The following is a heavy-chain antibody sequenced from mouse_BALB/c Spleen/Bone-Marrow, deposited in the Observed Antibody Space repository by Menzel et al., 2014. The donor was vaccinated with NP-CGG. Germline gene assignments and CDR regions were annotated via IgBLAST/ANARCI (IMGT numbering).Heavy chain of an antibody. CDR2: INPSNGRT. J-gene: IGHJ4*01. V-gene: IGHV1S81*02. D-gene: IGHD2-1*01. Sequence: QVHVKQSGAELVKHGASVKLSCMASGSTFTSYWIHWVKQRPGQGPEWIGEINPSNGRTNYNEKFKSKATLTEDKSSSTAYMQLSGLTSEDSAVYYCARDGNYRYAMDYWGQGTSVTVSS. CDR3: ARDGNYRYAMDY. CDR1: GSTFTSYW.